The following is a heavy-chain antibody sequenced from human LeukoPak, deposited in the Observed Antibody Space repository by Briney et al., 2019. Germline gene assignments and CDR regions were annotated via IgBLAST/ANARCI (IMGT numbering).Heavy chain of an antibody. CDR3: TTETLDPGTARIGFEF. CDR1: GFTFSSYA. D-gene: IGHD2-21*02. Sequence: GGSLRLSCAASGFTFSSYAMSWVRQAPGKGLEWVGRIKLGSDGGTADYAAPVKVRFAISRDDAKNTLYLQMDSLKAEDTAVYYCTTETLDPGTARIGFEFWGQGTLVTVYS. V-gene: IGHV3-15*01. J-gene: IGHJ4*02. CDR2: IKLGSDGGTA.